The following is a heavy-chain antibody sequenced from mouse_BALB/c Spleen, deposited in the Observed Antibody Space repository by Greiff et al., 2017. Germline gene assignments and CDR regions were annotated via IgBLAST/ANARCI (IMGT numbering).Heavy chain of an antibody. V-gene: IGHV5-12-1*01. CDR2: ISSGGGST. CDR1: GFAFSSYD. CDR3: ASRVYYYGSSFAY. D-gene: IGHD1-1*01. J-gene: IGHJ3*01. Sequence: EVQLVESGGGLVKPGGSLKLSCAASGFAFSSYDMSWVRQTPEKRLEWVAYISSGGGSTYYPDTVKGRFTISRDNAKNTLYLQMISLKSEDTAMYDCASRVYYYGSSFAYWGQGTLVTVSA.